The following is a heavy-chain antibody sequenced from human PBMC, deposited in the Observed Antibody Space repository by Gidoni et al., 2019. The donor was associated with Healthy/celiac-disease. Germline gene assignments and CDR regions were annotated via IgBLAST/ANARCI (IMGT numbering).Heavy chain of an antibody. D-gene: IGHD3-16*02. Sequence: QVQLVESGGGVVQPGRSLRLSCAASGFTFSSYGMHWVRQAPGKGLEWVAVIWYDGSNKYYADSVKGRFTISRDNSKNTLYLQMNSLRAEDTAVYYCARDLSRHYGMDVWGQGTTVTVSS. CDR1: GFTFSSYG. CDR2: IWYDGSNK. J-gene: IGHJ6*02. CDR3: ARDLSRHYGMDV. V-gene: IGHV3-33*01.